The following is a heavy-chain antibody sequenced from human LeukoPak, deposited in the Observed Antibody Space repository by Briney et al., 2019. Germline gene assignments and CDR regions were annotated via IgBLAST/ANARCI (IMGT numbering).Heavy chain of an antibody. CDR1: GYSISSGYY. J-gene: IGHJ4*02. CDR2: IYHSGST. Sequence: PSETLSLTCAVSGYSISSGYYWGWIRPPPGKGLEWIGSIYHSGSTYYNPSLKSRVTISVDTSKNQFSLKLSSVTAAAPAVYYFARRGATIDYWGQGTLAPVPS. V-gene: IGHV4-38-2*01. CDR3: ARRGATIDY. D-gene: IGHD1-26*01.